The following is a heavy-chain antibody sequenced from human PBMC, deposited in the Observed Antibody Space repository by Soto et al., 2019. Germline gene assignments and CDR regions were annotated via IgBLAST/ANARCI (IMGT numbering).Heavy chain of an antibody. J-gene: IGHJ4*02. CDR2: ISYDGSNK. V-gene: IGHV3-30-3*01. Sequence: QVQLVESGGGVVQPGRSLRLSCAASGFTFSSYAMHWVRQAPGKGLEWVAVISYDGSNKYYADSVKGRFTISRDNSKNTLYLQMNSLRAEDTAVYYCARASIAVAGTGMNYFDYWGQGTLVTVSS. CDR3: ARASIAVAGTGMNYFDY. D-gene: IGHD6-19*01. CDR1: GFTFSSYA.